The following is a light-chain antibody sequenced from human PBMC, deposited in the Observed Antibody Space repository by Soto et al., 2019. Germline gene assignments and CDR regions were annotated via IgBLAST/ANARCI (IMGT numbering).Light chain of an antibody. V-gene: IGKV3-20*01. J-gene: IGKJ3*01. Sequence: EIVLTQSPGTLSLSPGERATLSCRASQSVSRNSLAWYQQKPGQAPRLLIYGASSRATDIPDRFSGSGSGTDFTLIVGRLEPEDFAVYFCQQYGTSPPTFGPGTKVDIK. CDR3: QQYGTSPPT. CDR1: QSVSRNS. CDR2: GAS.